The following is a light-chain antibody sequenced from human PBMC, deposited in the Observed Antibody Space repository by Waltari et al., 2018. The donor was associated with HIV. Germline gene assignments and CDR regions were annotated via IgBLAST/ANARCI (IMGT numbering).Light chain of an antibody. V-gene: IGLV2-18*02. J-gene: IGLJ3*02. CDR3: SSYTTSSTWV. CDR1: SSDIGSYNR. CDR2: EVT. Sequence: QSTLTQPPSVSGSLGQSVTIACSGTSSDIGSYNRVSWYQQPPGTAPKLIIYEVTNRPAGVAVRFSGSKCGNTASLTFSGLQAEDEADYCCSSYTTSSTWVFGGGTQLTVL.